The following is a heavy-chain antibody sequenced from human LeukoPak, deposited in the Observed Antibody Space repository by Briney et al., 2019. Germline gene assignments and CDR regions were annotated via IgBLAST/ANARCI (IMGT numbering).Heavy chain of an antibody. D-gene: IGHD3-3*01. V-gene: IGHV3-74*01. Sequence: GGSLRLSCVASGFTFRNYYMHWVRQVPGKGLVWVSRISGDGSSIFYADSVKGRFTISRDNAKNSLYVQMNSLRAEDTAIYYCATFRFLGTWGQGTMVTVSP. CDR1: GFTFRNYY. CDR3: ATFRFLGT. CDR2: ISGDGSSI. J-gene: IGHJ3*01.